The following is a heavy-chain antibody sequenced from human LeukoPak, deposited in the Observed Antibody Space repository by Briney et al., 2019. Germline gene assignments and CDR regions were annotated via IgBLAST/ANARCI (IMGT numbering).Heavy chain of an antibody. V-gene: IGHV4-39*01. CDR1: GGSISNTLSY. Sequence: SETLCVTCTVSGGSISNTLSYWGCIRQPPGKGLEWIGSVYYSGSTYFNPSLKSRVTISVDTSKNQFSLRLSSVTAADTAVYYCARSVGGDSYFDYWGPGDLGTVSS. CDR3: ARSVGGDSYFDY. J-gene: IGHJ4*02. CDR2: VYYSGST. D-gene: IGHD2-21*02.